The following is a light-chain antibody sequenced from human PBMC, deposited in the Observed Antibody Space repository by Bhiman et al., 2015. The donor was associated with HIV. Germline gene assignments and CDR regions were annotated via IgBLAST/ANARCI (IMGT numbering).Light chain of an antibody. CDR2: YDK. CDR1: NIGSKS. J-gene: IGLJ3*02. CDR3: QVWDSLSDHRV. V-gene: IGLV3-21*01. Sequence: SYVLTQPPSVSVAPGKTARITCGGNNIGSKSVHWYQQKPGQAPVVVIYYDKDRPSGIPERFSGSNSGNTATLTISRVEAGDEAAYYCQVWDSLSDHRVFGGGTKLAVL.